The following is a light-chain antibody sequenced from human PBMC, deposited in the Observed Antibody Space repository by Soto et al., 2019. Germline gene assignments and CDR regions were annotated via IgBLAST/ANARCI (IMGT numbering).Light chain of an antibody. CDR1: QSVLFRSNNKNY. V-gene: IGKV4-1*01. Sequence: DIVMTQSSDSLAVSLGERATINCKSSQSVLFRSNNKNYLAWYQQKPGQPPKLLIYWASTRESGVPDRFSGSGSGTDFTLTISSLQAEDVALYYCQQYYSLPLIFGGGTKVEIK. CDR2: WAS. CDR3: QQYYSLPLI. J-gene: IGKJ4*01.